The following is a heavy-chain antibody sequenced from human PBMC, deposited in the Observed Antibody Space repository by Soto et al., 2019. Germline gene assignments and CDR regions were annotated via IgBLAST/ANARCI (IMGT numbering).Heavy chain of an antibody. CDR3: ASENWYFDL. CDR2: IYSSGTT. J-gene: IGHJ2*01. Sequence: QVQLQESGPGLVKPSETLSLTCTVSGGSISGYYWSWIRQPPGKGLEWIGYIYSSGTTNYNPSLRIRLTISVHTSNSQFSLKLSSVTAADTAVYYCASENWYFDLWGRGTLVTVSS. CDR1: GGSISGYY. V-gene: IGHV4-59*01.